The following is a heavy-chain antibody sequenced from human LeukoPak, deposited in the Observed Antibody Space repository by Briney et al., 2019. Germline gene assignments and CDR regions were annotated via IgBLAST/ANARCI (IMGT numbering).Heavy chain of an antibody. D-gene: IGHD1-26*01. CDR2: IYSSGST. V-gene: IGHV4-39*01. Sequence: SETLSLTCTVSGASVSGSPYYWGWIRQPPGKGLEWIGSIYSSGSTYYNASLQSRVTISIETSKNQISLRLNSVTAADTGIYYCAKSGGYGLIDYWGQGTLVTVSS. CDR1: GASVSGSPYY. CDR3: AKSGGYGLIDY. J-gene: IGHJ4*02.